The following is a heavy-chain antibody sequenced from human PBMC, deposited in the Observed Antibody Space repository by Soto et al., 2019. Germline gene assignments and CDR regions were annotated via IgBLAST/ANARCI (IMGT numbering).Heavy chain of an antibody. Sequence: ASETLSLTCAVSGGSISSSNWWSWVRQPPGKGLEWIGEIYHSGSTNYNPSLKSRVTISVDKSKNQFSLKLSSVTAADTAVYYCARGRIIVAGGFDPWGQGTLVTAPQ. D-gene: IGHD6-19*01. V-gene: IGHV4-4*02. CDR3: ARGRIIVAGGFDP. CDR1: GGSISSSNW. CDR2: IYHSGST. J-gene: IGHJ5*02.